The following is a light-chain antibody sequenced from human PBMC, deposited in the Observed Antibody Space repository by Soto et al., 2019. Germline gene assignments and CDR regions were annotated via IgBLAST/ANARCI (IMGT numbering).Light chain of an antibody. CDR1: QSISSY. Sequence: DIQMPQSPSSLSASVGDRVTITCRASQSISSYLNWYQQKPGKAPKLLIYAASSLQSGVPSRFSGSGSGTDFTLTISSLQPEEFATYYCQQIYSTPLTFGGGTKVDIK. CDR3: QQIYSTPLT. CDR2: AAS. V-gene: IGKV1-39*01. J-gene: IGKJ4*01.